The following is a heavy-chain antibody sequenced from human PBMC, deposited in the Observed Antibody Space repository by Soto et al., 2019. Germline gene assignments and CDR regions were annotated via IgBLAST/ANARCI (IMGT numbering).Heavy chain of an antibody. D-gene: IGHD4-17*01. CDR3: AKEFFDGDHRGAFGI. J-gene: IGHJ3*02. Sequence: GGSLRLSCAASGFTFSSYAMSWVRQAPGKGLEWVSAISGDGSSKYYADSVKGRFTISRDNSKNTLYLQMNSLRAEDTAVYYCAKEFFDGDHRGAFGIRGQGTMVTVSS. V-gene: IGHV3-23*01. CDR2: ISGDGSSK. CDR1: GFTFSSYA.